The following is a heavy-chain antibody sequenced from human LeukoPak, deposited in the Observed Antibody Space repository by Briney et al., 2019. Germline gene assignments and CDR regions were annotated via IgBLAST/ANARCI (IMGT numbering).Heavy chain of an antibody. J-gene: IGHJ6*03. V-gene: IGHV1-69*05. CDR2: IIPIFGTA. Sequence: SVKVSXKASGGTFRSYAISWVRQAPGQGLEWIGRIIPIFGTANYAQKFQGRVTITTDESTSTAYMELSSLRSEDTAVYYCARVMKYYYYMDVWGKGTTVTVSS. CDR1: GGTFRSYA. CDR3: ARVMKYYYYMDV. D-gene: IGHD3-16*01.